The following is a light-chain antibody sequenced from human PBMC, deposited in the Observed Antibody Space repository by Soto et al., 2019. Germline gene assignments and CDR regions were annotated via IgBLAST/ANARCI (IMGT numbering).Light chain of an antibody. CDR1: SSDVGGYNY. V-gene: IGLV2-14*01. CDR2: DVS. Sequence: QSVLTQPASVSGSPGQSITISCTGTSSDVGGYNYVSWYQQHPGKAPKLMVFDVSNRPSGASNRFSGSKSGNTASLTISGLQAEDEADYFCISYTSSSTPVVFGGGTKVTVL. CDR3: ISYTSSSTPVV. J-gene: IGLJ2*01.